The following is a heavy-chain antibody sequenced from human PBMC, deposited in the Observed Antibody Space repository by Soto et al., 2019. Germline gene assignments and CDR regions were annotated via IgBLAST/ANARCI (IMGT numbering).Heavy chain of an antibody. Sequence: GASVKVSCKASGYTFTGYYMHWVRQAPGQGLEWMGWMNPNSGNTGYAQKFQGRVTMTRNTSISTAYMELSSLRSEDTAVYYCARGPNYDFWSGYLYPWGQGTLVTVSS. CDR1: GYTFTGYY. CDR3: ARGPNYDFWSGYLYP. CDR2: MNPNSGNT. J-gene: IGHJ5*02. D-gene: IGHD3-3*01. V-gene: IGHV1-8*02.